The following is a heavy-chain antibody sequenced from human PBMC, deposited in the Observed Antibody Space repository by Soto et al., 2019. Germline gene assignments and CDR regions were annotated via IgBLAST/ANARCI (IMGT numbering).Heavy chain of an antibody. V-gene: IGHV1-58*01. D-gene: IGHD3-3*01. Sequence: ASVKVSCKRSGFTFTSSALQWVRQARGQRLEWIGWIVVGSGNTKYAQNLHERVTITRDMSTTTAYMELSSLRAEDTAVYXCAAYSGNIFGVAPQYGMDVSGQATTLNVSS. CDR2: IVVGSGNT. CDR3: AAYSGNIFGVAPQYGMDV. J-gene: IGHJ6*02. CDR1: GFTFTSSA.